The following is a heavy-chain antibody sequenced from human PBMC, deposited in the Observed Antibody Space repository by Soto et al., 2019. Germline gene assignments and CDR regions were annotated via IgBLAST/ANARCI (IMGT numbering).Heavy chain of an antibody. CDR1: RFTFSSYA. D-gene: IGHD1-26*01. CDR3: ARRAEGSGYWFDP. V-gene: IGHV3-33*01. Sequence: QVQLVESGGGVVQPGRSLTLSCAASRFTFSSYAMHWVRQAPGKGLEWVAAIWYDGNNKYYADSVKGRFTISRDNSKNTLYLQMNSLRAEDTALYYCARRAEGSGYWFDPWGQGTLVTVSS. CDR2: IWYDGNNK. J-gene: IGHJ5*02.